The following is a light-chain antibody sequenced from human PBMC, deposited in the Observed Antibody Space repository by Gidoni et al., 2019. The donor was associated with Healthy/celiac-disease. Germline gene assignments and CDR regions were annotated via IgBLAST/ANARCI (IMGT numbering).Light chain of an antibody. CDR3: QQYGSLFT. CDR2: GAS. V-gene: IGKV3-20*01. J-gene: IGKJ3*01. Sequence: EIVLTQSPGTLSLSPGERATLSCRASQSVSIRYLAWYQQKPGQAPRLLIYGASSRATGIPNRFSGSGSGTDFTLTISRLEPEDFAVYYCQQYGSLFTFXPXTKVDIK. CDR1: QSVSIRY.